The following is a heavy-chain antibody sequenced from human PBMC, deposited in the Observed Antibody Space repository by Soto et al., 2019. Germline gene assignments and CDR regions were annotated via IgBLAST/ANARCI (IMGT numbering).Heavy chain of an antibody. CDR1: GFTISDYY. J-gene: IGHJ4*02. CDR2: ISSSGSTT. V-gene: IGHV3-11*01. Sequence: QVQLVESGGGLVKPGGSLRLSCAASGFTISDYYMSWIRQAPGKGLEWVSHISSSGSTTAYADSVKGRFTISRDNAKNLLYMQMNSLRDEDTAGYYCARVGAPSDYWGQGTLVTVSS. CDR3: ARVGAPSDY.